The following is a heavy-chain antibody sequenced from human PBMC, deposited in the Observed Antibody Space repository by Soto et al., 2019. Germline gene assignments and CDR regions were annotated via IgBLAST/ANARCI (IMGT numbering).Heavy chain of an antibody. CDR2: ISAYNGNT. Sequence: GVSVKVSCKASGYTFTSYGISWVRQAPGQGLEWMGWISAYNGNTNYAQKLQGRVTMTTDTSTSTAYMELRSLRSDDTAVYYCARVSGITGTTIYYYYGMDVWGQGTTVTVSS. J-gene: IGHJ6*02. CDR1: GYTFTSYG. CDR3: ARVSGITGTTIYYYYGMDV. D-gene: IGHD1-20*01. V-gene: IGHV1-18*01.